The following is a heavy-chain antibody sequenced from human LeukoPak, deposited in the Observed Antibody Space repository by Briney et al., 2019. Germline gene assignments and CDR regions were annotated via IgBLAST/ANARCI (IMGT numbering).Heavy chain of an antibody. CDR2: IIPIFGTA. D-gene: IGHD6-13*01. CDR1: GGTFSSYA. V-gene: IGHV1-69*13. CDR3: ARDFGAQLVPWGYYYYGMDV. Sequence: SVKVSCKASGGTFSSYAISWVRQAPGQGLEWMGGIIPIFGTANYAQKFQGRVTITADESTSTAYMELSSLRSEDTAVYYCARDFGAQLVPWGYYYYGMDVWGKGTTVTVSS. J-gene: IGHJ6*04.